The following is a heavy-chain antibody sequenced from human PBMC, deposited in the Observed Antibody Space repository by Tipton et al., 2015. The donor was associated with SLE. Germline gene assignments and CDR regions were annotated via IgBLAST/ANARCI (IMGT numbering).Heavy chain of an antibody. Sequence: TLSLTCTVSGGSIISYFWTWIRQPPGKGLEWIAEIIHSGVTNYNSSLRSRVTISVDMSKNQVSLKLSSVTAADTAVYYCARVAPTEVFDYWGQGTLVTVSS. CDR1: GGSIISYF. CDR2: IIHSGVT. V-gene: IGHV4-34*12. D-gene: IGHD1-1*01. J-gene: IGHJ4*02. CDR3: ARVAPTEVFDY.